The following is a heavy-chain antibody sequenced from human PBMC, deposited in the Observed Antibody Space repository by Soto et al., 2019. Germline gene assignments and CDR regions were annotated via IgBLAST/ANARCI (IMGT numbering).Heavy chain of an antibody. CDR1: GFTFSSYG. CDR3: VRVRYGSGSYRPSDAFDI. J-gene: IGHJ3*02. D-gene: IGHD3-10*01. V-gene: IGHV3-30*03. CDR2: ISYDGSNK. Sequence: GGSLRLSCAASGFTFSSYGMHWVRQAPGKGLEWVAVISYDGSNKYYADSVKGRFTISRDNSKNTLYLQMNSLRAEDTAVYYCVRVRYGSGSYRPSDAFDIWGPGTLVTVSS.